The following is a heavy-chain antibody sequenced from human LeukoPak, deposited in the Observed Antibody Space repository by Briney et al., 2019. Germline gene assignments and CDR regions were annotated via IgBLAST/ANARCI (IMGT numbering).Heavy chain of an antibody. J-gene: IGHJ6*04. CDR2: IRSDGSNK. V-gene: IGHV3-30*02. CDR1: GFTFNNYD. Sequence: GGSLRLSCAASGFTFNNYDMQWVRQAPGKGLEWVTFIRSDGSNKYHADSVKGRFTISRDNSKNTLYLQMNSPRAEDTAVYYCAELGITMIGGVWGKGTTVTISS. CDR3: AELGITMIGGV. D-gene: IGHD3-10*02.